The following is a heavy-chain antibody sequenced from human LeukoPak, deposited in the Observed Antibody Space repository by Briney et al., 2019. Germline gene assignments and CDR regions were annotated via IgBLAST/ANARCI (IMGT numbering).Heavy chain of an antibody. CDR3: ARGPYSYDSSGAFDI. Sequence: PSETLSLTCTVSGDSISPNYWSWIRQPPGKGLEWIGHIYYTGSTYYNPSLRSRVTISLDTSKNQFSLKVSSVTAADTAVYFCARGPYSYDSSGAFDIWGQGTMVTVSS. V-gene: IGHV4-59*08. CDR2: IYYTGST. D-gene: IGHD3-22*01. J-gene: IGHJ3*02. CDR1: GDSISPNY.